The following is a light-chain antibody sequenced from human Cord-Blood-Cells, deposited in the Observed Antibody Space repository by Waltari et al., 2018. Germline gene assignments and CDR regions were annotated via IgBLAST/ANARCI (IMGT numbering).Light chain of an antibody. Sequence: QPPSASGSPGQSVTISCTGTSSDVGGYNYVSWYQQHPGKAPKLMIYEVSKRPSGDPDRFSGSKSGNTASLTVSGLQAEDEADYYCSSYAGSNNVVFGGGTKLTVL. CDR1: SSDVGGYNY. CDR3: SSYAGSNNVV. J-gene: IGLJ2*01. CDR2: EVS. V-gene: IGLV2-8*01.